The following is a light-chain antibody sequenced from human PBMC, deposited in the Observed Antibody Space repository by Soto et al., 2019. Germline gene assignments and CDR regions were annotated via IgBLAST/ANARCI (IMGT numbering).Light chain of an antibody. CDR1: QSISSW. CDR3: QQYNSDWT. J-gene: IGKJ1*01. V-gene: IGKV1-5*03. Sequence: DIQMTQSPSTLSASVGDRVTITCRASQSISSWLAWYQQRPGKAPKLLIYKASALESGVPSRFSCSGSVTEFTLTISSLQPDHFATYYCQQYNSDWTVGQGTKVDIK. CDR2: KAS.